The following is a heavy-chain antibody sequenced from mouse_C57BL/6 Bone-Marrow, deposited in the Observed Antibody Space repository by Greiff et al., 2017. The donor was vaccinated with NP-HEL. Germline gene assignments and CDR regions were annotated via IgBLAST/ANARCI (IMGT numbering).Heavy chain of an antibody. CDR2: IDPEDGET. CDR3: ARDTTVVEYLAY. CDR1: GFNFKDYY. D-gene: IGHD1-1*01. J-gene: IGHJ3*01. Sequence: EVQLQQSGAELVKPGASVKLSCTASGFNFKDYYMHWVKQRPEQGLEWIGRIDPEDGETKYAPKFQGKATIPADTSSNTAYLQLSSLTSEDTAVYYCARDTTVVEYLAYWGQGTLVTVSA. V-gene: IGHV14-2*01.